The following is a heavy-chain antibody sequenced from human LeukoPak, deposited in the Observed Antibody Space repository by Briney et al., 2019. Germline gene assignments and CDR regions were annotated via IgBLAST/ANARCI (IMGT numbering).Heavy chain of an antibody. CDR3: AKETTGWLVHRGFDY. J-gene: IGHJ4*02. V-gene: IGHV3-23*01. CDR2: ISGSGGDT. Sequence: GGSLRLSCAASGFTFSNFLMTWVRQAPGKGPEWVSAISGSGGDTYYADSVKGRFTISRDNSKNTLYLQMNSLRAEDTAVYYCAKETTGWLVHRGFDYWGQGTLVTVSS. CDR1: GFTFSNFL. D-gene: IGHD6-19*01.